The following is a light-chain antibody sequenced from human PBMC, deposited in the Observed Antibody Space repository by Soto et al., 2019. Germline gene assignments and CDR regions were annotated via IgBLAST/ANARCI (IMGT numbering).Light chain of an antibody. CDR3: QQANSFPPT. V-gene: IGKV3-15*01. J-gene: IGKJ5*01. Sequence: IVMTQSPGTLSVSPGERVTLSRRASQSVSSNLAWYQQRPGQAPRLLIYSVSSRDTDIPARFSGGGSGTEFTLTINSLQTEDFATYYCQQANSFPPTFGQGTRLEIK. CDR1: QSVSSN. CDR2: SVS.